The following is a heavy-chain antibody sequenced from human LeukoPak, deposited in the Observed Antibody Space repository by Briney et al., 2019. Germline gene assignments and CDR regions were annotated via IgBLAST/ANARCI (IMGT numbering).Heavy chain of an antibody. CDR1: VFTSSSYW. J-gene: IGHJ2*01. Sequence: GGSLRLSCAASVFTSSSYWMTWVRQAPGKGLEWVANINQEGSEIYYMDSVKGPFTISRDSAKSSLYLEMISLRGEDAAVYYCARDYGLAGLFWYFDLWGRGTLVTVSS. CDR2: INQEGSEI. V-gene: IGHV3-7*03. D-gene: IGHD6-19*01. CDR3: ARDYGLAGLFWYFDL.